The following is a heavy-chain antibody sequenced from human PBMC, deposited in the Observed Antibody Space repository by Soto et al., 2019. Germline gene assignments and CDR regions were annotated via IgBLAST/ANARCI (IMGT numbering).Heavy chain of an antibody. CDR1: GYTFTSYY. V-gene: IGHV1-46*01. CDR3: ARDSTIFGVVTPPGGMDV. J-gene: IGHJ6*02. CDR2: INPSGGST. Sequence: ASVKVSCKASGYTFTSYYMHWVRQAPGQGLEWMGIINPSGGSTSYAQKFQGRVTMTRDTSTSTVYMELSSLRSEDTAVYYCARDSTIFGVVTPPGGMDVWGQGTTVTVSS. D-gene: IGHD3-3*01.